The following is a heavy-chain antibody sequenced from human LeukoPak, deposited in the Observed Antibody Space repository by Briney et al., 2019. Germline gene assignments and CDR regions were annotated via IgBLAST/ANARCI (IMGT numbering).Heavy chain of an antibody. J-gene: IGHJ4*02. CDR1: GFSFSSYA. CDR2: FSGSGGST. CDR3: AKSVGSWDYGYFDY. V-gene: IGHV3-23*01. Sequence: SGGSLRLSCAASGFSFSSYAMSWVRQAPGKGLELVSAFSGSGGSTYYADSVKGRFTISRDNSKNTLYLQMNSLRAEDTAVYYCAKSVGSWDYGYFDYWGQGTLVTVSS. D-gene: IGHD4/OR15-4a*01.